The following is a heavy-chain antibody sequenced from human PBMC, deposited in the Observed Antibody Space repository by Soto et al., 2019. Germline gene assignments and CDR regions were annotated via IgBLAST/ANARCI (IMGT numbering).Heavy chain of an antibody. CDR2: INSDGSST. J-gene: IGHJ6*02. V-gene: IGHV3-74*01. CDR3: ARDSRDKKGGMDV. Sequence: EVQLVESGGGLVQPGGSLRLSCAASGFTFSSYWMHWVRQAPGKGLVWVSRINSDGSSTSYADSVKGRFTISRDNAKNTLYLQMNSLSAEDTAVYYCARDSRDKKGGMDVWGQGTTVTVSS. CDR1: GFTFSSYW.